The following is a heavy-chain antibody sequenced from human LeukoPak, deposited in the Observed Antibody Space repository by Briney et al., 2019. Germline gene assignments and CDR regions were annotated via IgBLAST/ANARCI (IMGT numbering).Heavy chain of an antibody. CDR2: INPSGGST. CDR3: ARDVVGATDWFDP. V-gene: IGHV1-46*01. CDR1: GGTFSSYA. J-gene: IGHJ5*02. Sequence: ASVKVSCKASGGTFSSYAISWVRQAPGQGLEWMGIINPSGGSTSYAQKFQGRVTMTRDTSTSTVYMELSSLSSEDTAVYYCARDVVGATDWFDPWGQGTLVTVSS. D-gene: IGHD1-26*01.